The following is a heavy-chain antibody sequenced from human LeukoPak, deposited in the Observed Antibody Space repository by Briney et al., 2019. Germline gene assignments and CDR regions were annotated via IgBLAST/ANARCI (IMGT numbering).Heavy chain of an antibody. J-gene: IGHJ4*02. CDR2: IRYHGSNK. Sequence: SGGSLRLSCAASGFTFSSYGMHWVRQAPGKGLEWVAFIRYHGSNKYYADSVKGRFTISRDNSKNTLYLQMNSLRAEDTAVYYCAKDSAPDYYDSSGHDYWGQGTLVTVSS. CDR3: AKDSAPDYYDSSGHDY. D-gene: IGHD3-22*01. CDR1: GFTFSSYG. V-gene: IGHV3-30*02.